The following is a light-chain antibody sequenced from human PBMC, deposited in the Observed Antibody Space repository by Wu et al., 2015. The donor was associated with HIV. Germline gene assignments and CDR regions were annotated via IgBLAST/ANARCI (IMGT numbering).Light chain of an antibody. Sequence: DIQMTQSPSSLSASVGDTVTITCRASQDISNSLAWYQQKPGKAPKLLLSAASSLEIGVPSRFSGSGSGTDYSLTISSLQPEDFATYYCQQFYTTPLWFGQGTKVEIK. J-gene: IGKJ1*01. CDR3: QQFYTTPLW. CDR2: AAS. V-gene: IGKV1-NL1*01. CDR1: QDISNS.